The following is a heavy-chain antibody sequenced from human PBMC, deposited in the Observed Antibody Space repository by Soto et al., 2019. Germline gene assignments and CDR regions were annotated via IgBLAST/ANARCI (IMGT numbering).Heavy chain of an antibody. CDR1: GGSISSSSYY. D-gene: IGHD6-6*01. V-gene: IGHV4-39*01. Sequence: PSETLSLTCTVSGGSISSSSYYWGWIRQPPGKGLEWIGSIYYSGSTYYNPSLKSRVTISVDTSKNQFSLKLSSVTAADTAVYYCARLFSGYSSSSSYYYYGMDVWGQGTTVTV. J-gene: IGHJ6*02. CDR2: IYYSGST. CDR3: ARLFSGYSSSSSYYYYGMDV.